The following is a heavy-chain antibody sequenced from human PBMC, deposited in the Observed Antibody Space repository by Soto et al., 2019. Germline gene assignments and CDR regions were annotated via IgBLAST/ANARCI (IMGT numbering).Heavy chain of an antibody. V-gene: IGHV4-59*13. Sequence: SETLSLTCKVSGGSMRGYSWSWIRQTPGEGLEWIGYVSHSGRTDYSPSLKNRVTISLDMSKNHFTLHVNSVDPADTAVYYCARVAMENYHDMWSGSTSSALDVWGQGTTVTVSS. J-gene: IGHJ6*02. D-gene: IGHD3-3*01. CDR1: GGSMRGYS. CDR3: ARVAMENYHDMWSGSTSSALDV. CDR2: VSHSGRT.